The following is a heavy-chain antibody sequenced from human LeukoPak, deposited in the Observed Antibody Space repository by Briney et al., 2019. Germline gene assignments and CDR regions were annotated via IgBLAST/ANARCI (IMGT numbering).Heavy chain of an antibody. Sequence: PGGSLRLSCAASGFTFSSYWMHWVRQAPGRGLVWVSRIHSDERRTNYADSVTGRFTISRDNAKNTVYLQMNSLGNEDTAVYYCAKDRSTTWSFDYWGQGTLVSVSS. CDR1: GFTFSSYW. V-gene: IGHV3-74*01. D-gene: IGHD6-13*01. CDR3: AKDRSTTWSFDY. J-gene: IGHJ4*02. CDR2: IHSDERRT.